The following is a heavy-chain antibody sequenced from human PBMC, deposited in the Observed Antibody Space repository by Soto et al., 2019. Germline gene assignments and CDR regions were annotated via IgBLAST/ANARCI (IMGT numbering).Heavy chain of an antibody. Sequence: GASVKVSCKASGYTFTSYGIIWVRQAPGQGLEWMGRISPNPGIANYAQKFQGRVTITADKSTSTAYMELSSLRSEDTAVYYCAREYIVVVPAASTWFDPWGQGTLVTVSS. V-gene: IGHV1-69*04. J-gene: IGHJ5*02. D-gene: IGHD2-2*01. CDR3: AREYIVVVPAASTWFDP. CDR2: ISPNPGIA. CDR1: GYTFTSYG.